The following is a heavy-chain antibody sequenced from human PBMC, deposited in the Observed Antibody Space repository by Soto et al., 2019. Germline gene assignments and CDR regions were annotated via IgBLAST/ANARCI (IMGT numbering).Heavy chain of an antibody. Sequence: SETLSLTCTVSGGSISSYYWSWIRQPAGKGLEWIGRIYSNGGTIYNPSFQSRITVSIYTSKNQFSLKLTSVTAADTAVYYCARDLSSPPYNWFDPWGRGILVTVSS. D-gene: IGHD6-13*01. CDR1: GGSISSYY. CDR3: ARDLSSPPYNWFDP. CDR2: IYSNGGT. V-gene: IGHV4-4*07. J-gene: IGHJ5*02.